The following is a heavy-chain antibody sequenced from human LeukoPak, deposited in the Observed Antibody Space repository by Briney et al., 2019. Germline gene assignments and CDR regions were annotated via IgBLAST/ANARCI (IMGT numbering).Heavy chain of an antibody. CDR2: ISSSGSTI. J-gene: IGHJ6*03. Sequence: SGGSLRLSCAASGFTFSDYYLSWIRQAPGKGLEWVSYISSSGSTIYYADSVMGRFTISRDNGKNSLYLQMNSLRAEDTAVYYCARVFYYYYMDVWGKGTTVTVSS. V-gene: IGHV3-11*04. CDR1: GFTFSDYY. CDR3: ARVFYYYYMDV.